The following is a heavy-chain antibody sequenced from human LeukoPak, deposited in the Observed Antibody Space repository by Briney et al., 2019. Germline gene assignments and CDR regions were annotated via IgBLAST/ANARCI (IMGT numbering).Heavy chain of an antibody. CDR2: IYYSGST. D-gene: IGHD3-10*01. J-gene: IGHJ5*02. Sequence: SETLSLTCTVSGGSISSSSYYWGCIRQPPGKGLEWIGSIYYSGSTYYNPSLKSRFTISVDTSKNQFSLKLSSVTAADTAVYYCARWGSGSYYNPRRFDPWGQGTLVTVSS. CDR3: ARWGSGSYYNPRRFDP. CDR1: GGSISSSSYY. V-gene: IGHV4-39*01.